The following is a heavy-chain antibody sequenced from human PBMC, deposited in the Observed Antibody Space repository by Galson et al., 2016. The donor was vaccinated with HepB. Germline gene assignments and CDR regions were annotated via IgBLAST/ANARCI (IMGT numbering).Heavy chain of an antibody. CDR3: ARELSSAWEEKGMDV. Sequence: SVKVSCKASGYTFTDYYIHWVRQAPGQGLEWMGWINPNSGGTHFAQKFQGRVTMTRDTSISTAYMELSRLRSDDTAVYYCARELSSAWEEKGMDVWGQGTTVTVSS. V-gene: IGHV1-2*02. D-gene: IGHD6-19*01. J-gene: IGHJ6*02. CDR2: INPNSGGT. CDR1: GYTFTDYY.